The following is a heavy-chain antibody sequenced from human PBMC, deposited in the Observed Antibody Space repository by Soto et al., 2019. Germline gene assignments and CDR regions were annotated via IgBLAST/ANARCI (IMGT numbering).Heavy chain of an antibody. Sequence: GGSLRLSCEASGFTLSYYWMSWIRQAPGKGLEWVANTRQDGGQSYLVDSVQGRFTISRDNAKNSVYLQMNSLRAEDTAVYYCVRDRSPGWPFDSWGQGTMVTVSS. CDR2: TRQDGGQS. CDR3: VRDRSPGWPFDS. J-gene: IGHJ4*02. V-gene: IGHV3-7*01. D-gene: IGHD6-19*01. CDR1: GFTLSYYW.